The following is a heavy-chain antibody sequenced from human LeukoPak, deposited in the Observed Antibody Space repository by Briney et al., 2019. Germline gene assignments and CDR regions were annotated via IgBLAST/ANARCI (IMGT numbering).Heavy chain of an antibody. D-gene: IGHD6-19*01. Sequence: GASVKVSCKASGVTFSSYAINWVRQAPGQGLEWMGGIIPIFGTTNYAQKFQGRVTITADESTSTAYMELGSLRSEDTAVYFCATSHYSSYWDNGPHYYYYMDVWGKGTTVTVSS. J-gene: IGHJ6*03. CDR1: GVTFSSYA. CDR3: ATSHYSSYWDNGPHYYYYMDV. V-gene: IGHV1-69*13. CDR2: IIPIFGTT.